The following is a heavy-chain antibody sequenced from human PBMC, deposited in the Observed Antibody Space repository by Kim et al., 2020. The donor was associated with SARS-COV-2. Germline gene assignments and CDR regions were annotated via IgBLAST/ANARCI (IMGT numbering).Heavy chain of an antibody. CDR3: ARRDYDSSGYSFGAFDI. D-gene: IGHD3-22*01. Sequence: GGSLRLSCAASGFTVSSNYMSWVRQAPGKGLEWVSVIYSGGSTYYADSVKGRFTISRDNSKNTLYLQMNSLRAEDTAVYYCARRDYDSSGYSFGAFDIWGKGTMVTVSS. J-gene: IGHJ3*02. CDR1: GFTVSSNY. CDR2: IYSGGST. V-gene: IGHV3-66*04.